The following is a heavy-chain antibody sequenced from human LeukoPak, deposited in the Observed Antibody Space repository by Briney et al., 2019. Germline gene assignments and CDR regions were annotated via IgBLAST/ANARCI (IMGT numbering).Heavy chain of an antibody. J-gene: IGHJ4*02. V-gene: IGHV1-46*01. CDR2: INPSGGST. D-gene: IGHD4-23*01. Sequence: ASVKVSCKASGYTFTSYYMHWVRQALGQGLEWMGIINPSGGSTSYAQKFQGRVTMTRDTSTSTVYMELSSLRSEDTAVYYCAREKGDDYGGNSYYFDYWGQGTLVTVSS. CDR1: GYTFTSYY. CDR3: AREKGDDYGGNSYYFDY.